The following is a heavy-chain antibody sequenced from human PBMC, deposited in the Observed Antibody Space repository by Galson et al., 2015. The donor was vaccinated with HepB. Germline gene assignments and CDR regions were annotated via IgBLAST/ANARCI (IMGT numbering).Heavy chain of an antibody. CDR2: INGGNSYT. CDR3: ARWSPSGASDDALDV. D-gene: IGHD1-26*01. CDR1: GDTFINSA. V-gene: IGHV1-3*01. J-gene: IGHJ3*01. Sequence: SVKVSCKASGDTFINSAIYWVRQAPGQRPEWMGWINGGNSYTEYSQKFQGRVTITRDTSANTVYMKLSSLRSEDTAVYYCARWSPSGASDDALDVWGQGTTVTVSS.